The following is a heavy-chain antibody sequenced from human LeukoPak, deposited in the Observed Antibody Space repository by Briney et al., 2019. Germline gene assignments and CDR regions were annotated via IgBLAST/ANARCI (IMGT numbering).Heavy chain of an antibody. Sequence: ASVKVSCKASGYTFTSYYMHWVRQAPGQGLEWMGIINPSGGSTSYAQKFQGRVTMTRDTSTSTVYMELSSLRSEDTAVYYCATVAASGYPTYYFDYWGQGTLVTVSS. V-gene: IGHV1-46*01. CDR1: GYTFTSYY. CDR3: ATVAASGYPTYYFDY. CDR2: INPSGGST. D-gene: IGHD3-22*01. J-gene: IGHJ4*02.